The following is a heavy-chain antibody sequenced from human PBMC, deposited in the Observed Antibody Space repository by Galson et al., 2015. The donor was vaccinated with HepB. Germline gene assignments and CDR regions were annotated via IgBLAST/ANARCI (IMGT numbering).Heavy chain of an antibody. V-gene: IGHV1-18*04. D-gene: IGHD3-10*01. Sequence: SCKASGYTFTNYGISWVRQAPGQGLEWMGWISAYNGNTNYAQKFQGRVTMTTDTSTSTAYMELRSLRSDDTAVYYCARSRGAGEYMEVWGQGTTVTVSS. CDR2: ISAYNGNT. J-gene: IGHJ6*02. CDR1: GYTFTNYG. CDR3: ARSRGAGEYMEV.